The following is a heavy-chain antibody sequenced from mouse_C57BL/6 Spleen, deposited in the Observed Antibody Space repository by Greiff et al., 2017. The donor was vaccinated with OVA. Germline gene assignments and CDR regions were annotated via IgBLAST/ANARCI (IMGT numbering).Heavy chain of an antibody. V-gene: IGHV1-50*01. D-gene: IGHD1-1*01. CDR1: GYTFTSYW. CDR3: ARNYYGSSYWYFDV. Sequence: VQLQQPGAELVKPGASVKPSCKASGYTFTSYWMQWVKQRPGQGLEWIGEIDPSDSYTNYNQKFKGKATLTVDTSSSTAYMQLSSLTSEDSAVYYCARNYYGSSYWYFDVWGTGTTVTVSS. CDR2: IDPSDSYT. J-gene: IGHJ1*03.